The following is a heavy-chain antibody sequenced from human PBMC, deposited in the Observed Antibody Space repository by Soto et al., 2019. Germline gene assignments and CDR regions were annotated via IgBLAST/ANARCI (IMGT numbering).Heavy chain of an antibody. CDR3: ARDQLEGNWFDP. CDR2: IDHSGST. V-gene: IGHV4-30-2*01. D-gene: IGHD6-6*01. J-gene: IGHJ5*02. CDR1: GGSISSGGYS. Sequence: QLQLQESGSGLVRPSQTLSLTCAVSGGSISSGGYSWNWIRQPPRKGLEWIGYIDHSGSTLYNPSLKSLVTISVDKAKNHFSLKLLSVTAADTAVYYCARDQLEGNWFDPWGQGTLVTVSS.